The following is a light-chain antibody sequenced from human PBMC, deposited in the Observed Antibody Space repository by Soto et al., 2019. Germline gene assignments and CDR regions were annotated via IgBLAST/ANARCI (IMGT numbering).Light chain of an antibody. V-gene: IGKV3-20*01. J-gene: IGKJ2*02. CDR1: QSVSSSY. Sequence: EIVLTQSPGTLTLSPGERATLSCRASQSVSSSYLAWYQQKLGQAPRLLIYGASSRATGIPDRFSGSGSGTDFTLTISRLEPEDFAVYYCQQYGSSPLWTFGQGTKLEIK. CDR3: QQYGSSPLWT. CDR2: GAS.